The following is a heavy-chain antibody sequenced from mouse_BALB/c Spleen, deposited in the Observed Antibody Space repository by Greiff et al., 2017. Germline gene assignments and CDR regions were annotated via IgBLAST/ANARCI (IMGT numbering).Heavy chain of an antibody. Sequence: EVKLVESGPGLVKPSQSLSLTCTVTGYSITSDYAWNWIRQFPGNKLEWMGYISYSGSTSYNPSLKSRISITRDTSKNQFFLQLNSVTTEDTATYYCARSENGNYVFAYWGQGTLVTVSA. J-gene: IGHJ3*01. CDR3: ARSENGNYVFAY. V-gene: IGHV3-2*02. D-gene: IGHD2-1*01. CDR2: ISYSGST. CDR1: GYSITSDYA.